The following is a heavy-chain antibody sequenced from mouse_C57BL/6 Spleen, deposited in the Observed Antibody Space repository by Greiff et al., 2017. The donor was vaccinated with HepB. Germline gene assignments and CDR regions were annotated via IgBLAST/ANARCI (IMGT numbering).Heavy chain of an antibody. CDR3: ARYYGSVYWCFDV. CDR2: IDPNSGGT. CDR1: GYTFTSYW. J-gene: IGHJ1*03. V-gene: IGHV1-72*01. Sequence: QVQLQQPGAELVKPGASVKLSCKASGYTFTSYWMHWVKQRPGRGLEWIGRIDPNSGGTKYNEKFKSKATLTVDKPSSTAYMQISSLTSEDSAVYYCARYYGSVYWCFDVWGTGTTVTVSS. D-gene: IGHD1-1*01.